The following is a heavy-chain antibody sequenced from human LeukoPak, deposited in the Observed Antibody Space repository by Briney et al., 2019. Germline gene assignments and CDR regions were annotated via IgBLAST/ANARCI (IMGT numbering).Heavy chain of an antibody. Sequence: SETLSLTCAVYGGSFSGYYRSWIRQPPGKGLEWIGSIYYSGSTYYNPSLKSRVTISVDTSKNQFSLKLTSVTAADTAVYYCARTTEGGYTYGYFYYYYMDVWGKGTTVTISS. J-gene: IGHJ6*03. D-gene: IGHD5-18*01. CDR1: GGSFSGYY. V-gene: IGHV4-34*01. CDR2: IYYSGST. CDR3: ARTTEGGYTYGYFYYYYMDV.